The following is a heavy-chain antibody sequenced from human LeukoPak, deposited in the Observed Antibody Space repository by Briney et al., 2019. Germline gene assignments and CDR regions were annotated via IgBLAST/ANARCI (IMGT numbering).Heavy chain of an antibody. V-gene: IGHV3-30*18. Sequence: GGSLRLSCAASGFTFSSYGMHWVRQAPGKGLEWVAVISYDGSNKYYADSVKGRFTISRDNSKNTLYLQMNSLRAEDTAVYYCAKDLEYQLLFPEYFQHWGQGTLVTVSS. CDR2: ISYDGSNK. J-gene: IGHJ1*01. D-gene: IGHD2-2*01. CDR3: AKDLEYQLLFPEYFQH. CDR1: GFTFSSYG.